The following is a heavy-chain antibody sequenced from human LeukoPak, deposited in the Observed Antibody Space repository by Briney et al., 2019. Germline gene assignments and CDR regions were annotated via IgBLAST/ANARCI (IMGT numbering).Heavy chain of an antibody. CDR3: ARLSSHYGDYKVDP. J-gene: IGHJ5*02. Sequence: ASVKVSCKASGLTFTAYHMHWVRQAPGQGLEWMGWINPNSGGTNYAQKFQGRVTMTTDTSASTAYMELSSLRSEDTAVYYCARLSSHYGDYKVDPWGQGTLVTVSS. V-gene: IGHV1-2*02. D-gene: IGHD4-17*01. CDR1: GLTFTAYH. CDR2: INPNSGGT.